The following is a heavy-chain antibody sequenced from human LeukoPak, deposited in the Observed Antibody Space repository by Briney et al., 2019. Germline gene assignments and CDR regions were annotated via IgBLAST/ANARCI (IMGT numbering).Heavy chain of an antibody. V-gene: IGHV3-23*01. CDR2: ISGSGGST. Sequence: GGSLRLSCAASGFTFSSYGMHWVRQAPGKGLEWVSAISGSGGSTYYADSVKGRFTISRDNSKNTLYLQMNSLRAEDTAVYYCTKGYTYGYTQNFDYWGQGTLVTFSS. CDR3: TKGYTYGYTQNFDY. CDR1: GFTFSSYG. D-gene: IGHD5-18*01. J-gene: IGHJ4*02.